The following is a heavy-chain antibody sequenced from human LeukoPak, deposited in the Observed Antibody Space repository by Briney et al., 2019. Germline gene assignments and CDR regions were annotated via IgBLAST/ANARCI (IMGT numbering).Heavy chain of an antibody. D-gene: IGHD2-8*01. Sequence: GSLRLSCAGSGFTFSSYAMSWIRQPPGKRLEWIGNIHYSGNSNYNPSLQSRVTISIDTSRKQLFLKLSSVTAADTAVYYCALAPNSNWFDFWGQGTLVTVSS. J-gene: IGHJ5*01. CDR3: ALAPNSNWFDF. V-gene: IGHV4-59*08. CDR2: IHYSGNS. CDR1: GFTFSSYA.